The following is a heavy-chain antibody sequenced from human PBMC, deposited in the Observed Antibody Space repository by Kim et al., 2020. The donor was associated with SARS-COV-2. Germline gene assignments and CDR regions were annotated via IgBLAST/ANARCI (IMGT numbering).Heavy chain of an antibody. CDR3: ARDYYDSSGPDKGGDAFDI. Sequence: GGSLRLSCAASGFTFSSYSMNWVRQAPGKGLEWVSSISSSSSYIYYADSVKGRFTISRDNAKNSLYLQMNSLRAEDTAVYYCARDYYDSSGPDKGGDAFDIWGQGTLVTVSS. D-gene: IGHD3-22*01. J-gene: IGHJ3*02. CDR2: ISSSSSYI. CDR1: GFTFSSYS. V-gene: IGHV3-21*01.